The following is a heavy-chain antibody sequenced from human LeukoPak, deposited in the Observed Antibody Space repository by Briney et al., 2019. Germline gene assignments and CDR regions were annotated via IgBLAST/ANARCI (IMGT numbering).Heavy chain of an antibody. CDR2: TGLESVHT. J-gene: IGHJ4*02. V-gene: IGHV3-23*01. CDR3: VRGDDIGKHPTRAYYFDI. CDR1: RFTFARHA. Sequence: GGSLRLSCAAARFTFARHAMSWVRQAPGKGLEWVSTTGLESVHTLCADSVQGRFTVSRDNSRNTLDLQMDNLTVDDTAIYYCVRGDDIGKHPTRAYYFDIWGQGTLVSVSS. D-gene: IGHD3-10*01.